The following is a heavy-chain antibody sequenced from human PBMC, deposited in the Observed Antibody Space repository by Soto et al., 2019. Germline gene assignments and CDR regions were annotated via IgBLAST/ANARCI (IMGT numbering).Heavy chain of an antibody. V-gene: IGHV3-33*01. CDR2: IWYDGSNK. Sequence: GGSLRLSCAASGFTFSSYGMHWVRQAPGKGLEWVAVIWYDGSNKYYADSVKGRFTISRDNSKNTLYLQMNSLRAEDTAVYYCAREGHDFWSGIRHLKFDYWGQGTLVTVSS. J-gene: IGHJ4*02. CDR1: GFTFSSYG. CDR3: AREGHDFWSGIRHLKFDY. D-gene: IGHD3-3*01.